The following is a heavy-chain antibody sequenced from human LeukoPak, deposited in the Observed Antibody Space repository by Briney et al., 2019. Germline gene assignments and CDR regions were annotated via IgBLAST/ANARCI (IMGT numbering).Heavy chain of an antibody. Sequence: HPCRSLRLSRAASGFTVRSNYMSWVREAPGKGQQWVSVISSAGSTYYTDSVKGRFTISRDNSKNTLYLQMNSLRAEDTAVYYCAKDRAYISSWYGCSTPWGQGTLVTVSS. CDR1: GFTVRSNY. CDR2: ISSAGST. J-gene: IGHJ5*02. V-gene: IGHV3-53*01. CDR3: AKDRAYISSWYGCSTP. D-gene: IGHD6-13*01.